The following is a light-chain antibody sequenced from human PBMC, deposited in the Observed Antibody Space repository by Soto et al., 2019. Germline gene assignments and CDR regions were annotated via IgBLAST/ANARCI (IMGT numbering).Light chain of an antibody. Sequence: EIVMTQSPATLSVAPGEGATLSCRASQSVSTNLAWYQQKPGQAPRLLIYAASSRATGISDRFSGSGSGTDFTLIINRLDPEDSAVYYCQHNGRSFGQGTRLEIK. V-gene: IGKV3-20*01. J-gene: IGKJ5*01. CDR3: QHNGRS. CDR2: AAS. CDR1: QSVSTN.